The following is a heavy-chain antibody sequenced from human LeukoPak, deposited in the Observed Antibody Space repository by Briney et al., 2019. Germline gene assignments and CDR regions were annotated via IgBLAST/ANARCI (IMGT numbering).Heavy chain of an antibody. D-gene: IGHD3-3*01. CDR3: ARAVRGSAYYTLYYYYYMDV. V-gene: IGHV4-59*11. CDR2: INDSGST. J-gene: IGHJ6*03. Sequence: SETLSLTCTVSGGSISSHYWNWIRQPPGKGLEWIGYINDSGSTNYNSSLKSRVTMSVDTSKNQFSLRLTSVTAADTAVYYCARAVRGSAYYTLYYYYYMDVWGKGTTVTVS. CDR1: GGSISSHY.